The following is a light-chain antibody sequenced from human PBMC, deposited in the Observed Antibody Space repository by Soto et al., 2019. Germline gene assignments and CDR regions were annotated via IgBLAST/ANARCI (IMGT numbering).Light chain of an antibody. Sequence: QSVLTQPASVSGSPGQSITISCTGTSSNVGGYNYVSWYQQHPGKAPKLMIYEVSNRPSGVSNRFSGSKSGNTASLTISGLQAEVEADYYCSSYTSRSTWVFGGGTKLTVL. V-gene: IGLV2-14*01. CDR1: SSNVGGYNY. CDR2: EVS. CDR3: SSYTSRSTWV. J-gene: IGLJ3*02.